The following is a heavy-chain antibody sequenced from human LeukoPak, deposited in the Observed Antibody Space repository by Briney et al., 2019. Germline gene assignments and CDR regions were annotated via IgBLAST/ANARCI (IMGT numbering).Heavy chain of an antibody. CDR1: GFTFSSYW. CDR2: ISGSGGST. J-gene: IGHJ5*02. D-gene: IGHD3-16*01. V-gene: IGHV3-23*01. Sequence: GGSLRLSCAASGFTFSSYWMAWVRQAPGKGLEWVSGISGSGGSTYYADSAKGRFTISRDNSKSTLYLQMNSLRAEDTAVYYCAKDWGEYFDYVWGSFTSSVTWGQGTPFTVSS. CDR3: AKDWGEYFDYVWGSFTSSVT.